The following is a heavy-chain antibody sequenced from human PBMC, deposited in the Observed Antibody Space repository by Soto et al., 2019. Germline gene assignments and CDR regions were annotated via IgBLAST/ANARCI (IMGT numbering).Heavy chain of an antibody. CDR3: ARWWSGSRQGFDP. Sequence: QVKLQESGPGLVKPSQTLSLTCTVSGGSISSGDYYWSRIRQHPGKGLEWIGYIYYSGSTYYNPSLKSRGTIAVDTSKNQVSLKLSSVNAAATAVYYCARWWSGSRQGFDPWGQGTLVTVSS. V-gene: IGHV4-31*03. CDR2: IYYSGST. CDR1: GGSISSGDYY. D-gene: IGHD3-3*01. J-gene: IGHJ5*02.